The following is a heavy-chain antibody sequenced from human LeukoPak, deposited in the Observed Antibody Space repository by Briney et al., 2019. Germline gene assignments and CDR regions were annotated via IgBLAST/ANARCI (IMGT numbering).Heavy chain of an antibody. V-gene: IGHV4-34*01. D-gene: IGHD2-2*01. Sequence: PSETLSLTCAVYGGSFSGYYWSWIRQPPGKWLEWIGEITHSGSTNYNPSLKSRVTISVDTSKNQFSLKLSSVTAPDTAVYYCARGHIVVVLAQYYYYMDVSGKGTTVTVS. CDR3: ARGHIVVVLAQYYYYMDV. CDR2: ITHSGST. J-gene: IGHJ6*03. CDR1: GGSFSGYY.